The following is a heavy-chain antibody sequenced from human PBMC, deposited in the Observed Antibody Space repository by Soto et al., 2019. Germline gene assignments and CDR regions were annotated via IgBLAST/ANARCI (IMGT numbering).Heavy chain of an antibody. V-gene: IGHV1-69*01. CDR2: IIPIFGTA. J-gene: IGHJ4*02. CDR1: GGTFSSYA. CDR3: ARVALYQYFYDSSGSNWGCFDY. Sequence: QVPLVQSGAEVKKPGSSVKVSCKASGGTFSSYAISWVRQAPGQGLEWMGGIIPIFGTANYAQKFQGRVTITADESTSRAYMELSSLRSEDTAVYYCARVALYQYFYDSSGSNWGCFDYWGQRTLVTVS. D-gene: IGHD3-22*01.